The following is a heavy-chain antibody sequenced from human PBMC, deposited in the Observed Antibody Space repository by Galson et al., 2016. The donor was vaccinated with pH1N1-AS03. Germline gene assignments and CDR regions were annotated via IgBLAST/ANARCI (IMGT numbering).Heavy chain of an antibody. Sequence: SVKVSCKASGGTFSSYAITWMRQAPGQGLEWVGGIRPISGAASYAQKFQGRLTITADESTSTIYMELRSLTSEDTAVYYCARDRYYDAAGRDFYESEQWGQGTLVTVS. J-gene: IGHJ4*02. CDR3: ARDRYYDAAGRDFYESEQ. D-gene: IGHD3-16*01. V-gene: IGHV1-69*13. CDR1: GGTFSSYA. CDR2: IRPISGAA.